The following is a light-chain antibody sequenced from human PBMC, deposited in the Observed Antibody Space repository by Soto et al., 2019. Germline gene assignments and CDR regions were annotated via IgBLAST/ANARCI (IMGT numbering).Light chain of an antibody. Sequence: EIVLTQSPDTLSLSPGESATLSCRASQSVSNNYLAWYQQKPGRAPRLLIYGASNRATGIPDRFSGSGSGTDFPLTINRLEPEDFAVFYCQQYDDSITFGQGTRLEIE. CDR2: GAS. V-gene: IGKV3-20*01. CDR1: QSVSNNY. J-gene: IGKJ5*01. CDR3: QQYDDSIT.